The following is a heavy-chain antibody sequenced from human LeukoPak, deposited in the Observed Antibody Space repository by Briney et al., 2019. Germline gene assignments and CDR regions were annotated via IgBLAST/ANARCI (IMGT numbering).Heavy chain of an antibody. CDR1: GFTFDDYG. D-gene: IGHD5-18*01. J-gene: IGHJ4*02. V-gene: IGHV3-20*04. CDR3: AREAYRIQLWSPQGFDY. CDR2: INWNGGST. Sequence: GGSLRLSCAVSGFTFDDYGMSWVRQAPGKGLEWVSGINWNGGSTGYADSVKGRFTISRDNAKNSLYLQMNSLRAEDTALYYCAREAYRIQLWSPQGFDYWGQGALVTVSS.